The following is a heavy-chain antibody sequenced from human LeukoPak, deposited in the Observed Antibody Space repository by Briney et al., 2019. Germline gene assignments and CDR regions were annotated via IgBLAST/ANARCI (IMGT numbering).Heavy chain of an antibody. CDR2: IVVGSGNT. CDR3: AREGGSYYYFDY. J-gene: IGHJ4*02. D-gene: IGHD1-26*01. V-gene: IGHV1-58*01. Sequence: GTSVKVSCKASGFTFTSSAVQWVRQARGQRLEWIGWIVVGSGNTNYAQKFQERVTITRDMSTSTAYMELSSLRSEDTAVYYCAREGGSYYYFDYWGQGTLVTVSS. CDR1: GFTFTSSA.